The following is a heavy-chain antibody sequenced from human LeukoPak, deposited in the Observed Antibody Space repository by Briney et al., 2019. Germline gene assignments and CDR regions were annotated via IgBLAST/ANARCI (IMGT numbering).Heavy chain of an antibody. Sequence: PGGSLRLSCAASGFTFSSYWMNWARQAPGKGLEWVASINHNGNVNYYVDSVQGRFTISRDNAKNSLYLQMSNLRAEDTAMYFCARGGGLDVWGQGATVTVSS. CDR3: ARGGGLDV. CDR1: GFTFSSYW. V-gene: IGHV3-7*03. J-gene: IGHJ6*02. CDR2: INHNGNVN. D-gene: IGHD5-12*01.